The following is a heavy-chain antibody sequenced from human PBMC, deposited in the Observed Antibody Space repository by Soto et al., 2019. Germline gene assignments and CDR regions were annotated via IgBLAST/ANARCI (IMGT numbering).Heavy chain of an antibody. Sequence: PGGSLRLSCAASGFTIDTHAMHWVRQAPGKGLEWVAGISWDSGKIGYADSVKGRFSVSRDNAKNSLYLQMSSLKPEDTAFYFCARDNPGLYGDRESTWFDPWGQGTLVTVSS. V-gene: IGHV3-9*01. CDR1: GFTIDTHA. J-gene: IGHJ5*02. CDR2: ISWDSGKI. CDR3: ARDNPGLYGDRESTWFDP. D-gene: IGHD4-17*01.